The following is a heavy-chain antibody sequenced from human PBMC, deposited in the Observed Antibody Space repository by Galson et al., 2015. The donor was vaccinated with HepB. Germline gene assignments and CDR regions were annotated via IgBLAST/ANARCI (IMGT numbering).Heavy chain of an antibody. D-gene: IGHD6-19*01. CDR3: ARDKSRSSGWCDY. J-gene: IGHJ4*02. V-gene: IGHV1-46*01. CDR2: INPSGGST. Sequence: SVKASCKASGYTLTNYYMHWVRQAPGQGLEWVGIINPSGGSTTYAQKLQGRVTMTRDTSTSTVYMELSRLESEDTAVYYCARDKSRSSGWCDYWGQGTLVTVSS. CDR1: GYTLTNYY.